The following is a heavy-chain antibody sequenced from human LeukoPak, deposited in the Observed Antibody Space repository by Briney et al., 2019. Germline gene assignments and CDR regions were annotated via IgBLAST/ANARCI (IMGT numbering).Heavy chain of an antibody. V-gene: IGHV4-61*01. CDR1: GGSVSSGSYY. CDR2: IYYSGNT. CDR3: ARAGYCTSTSCRVLGVDC. Sequence: SETLSLTCTVSGGSVSSGSYYWSWIRQPPGKGLEWIGYIYYSGNTNYNPSLKSRVTISVDTSKNQFSLRLSSVTAADTAVYYCARAGYCTSTSCRVLGVDCWGQGTLVTVSS. J-gene: IGHJ4*02. D-gene: IGHD2-2*03.